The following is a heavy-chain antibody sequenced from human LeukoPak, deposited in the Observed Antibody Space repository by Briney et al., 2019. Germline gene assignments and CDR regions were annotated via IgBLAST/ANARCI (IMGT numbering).Heavy chain of an antibody. V-gene: IGHV4-34*01. D-gene: IGHD4-23*01. CDR2: IDQSGST. Sequence: SETLSLTCAVYGESFSGYYWSWIRQPPGKGLEWIGEIDQSGSTSYNPSLKSRVTISVDTSNNQFSLKLTSVTAADTAVYYCAGGSVVITLYYYYYYMDVWGKGTTVTVSS. CDR1: GESFSGYY. CDR3: AGGSVVITLYYYYYYMDV. J-gene: IGHJ6*03.